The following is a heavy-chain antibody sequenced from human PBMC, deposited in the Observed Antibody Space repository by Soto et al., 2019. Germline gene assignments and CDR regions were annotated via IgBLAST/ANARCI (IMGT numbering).Heavy chain of an antibody. D-gene: IGHD4-17*01. CDR3: ARESTGAVFDFDY. CDR1: GFTFSSYS. J-gene: IGHJ4*02. Sequence: GESLKISCAASGFTFSSYSMNWVRQAPGKGLEWVSSISSSSSYIYYADSVKGRFTISRDNAKNSLYLQMNSLRAEDTAVYYCARESTGAVFDFDYWGQGTLVTVSS. V-gene: IGHV3-21*01. CDR2: ISSSSSYI.